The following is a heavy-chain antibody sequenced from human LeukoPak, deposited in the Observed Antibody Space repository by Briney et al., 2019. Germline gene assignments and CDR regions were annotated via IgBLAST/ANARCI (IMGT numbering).Heavy chain of an antibody. CDR2: MNPNSGNT. V-gene: IGHV1-8*01. D-gene: IGHD1-26*01. CDR1: GYTFTSYD. Sequence: ASVKVSCKASGYTFTSYDINWVRQATAQGLEWMGLMNPNSGNTGYAQKFQGRVTMTRNTPISTAYMELSSLRSGDTAAYYCARGHSGSYWRGLGYYYYGMDVWGQGTTVTVSS. CDR3: ARGHSGSYWRGLGYYYYGMDV. J-gene: IGHJ6*02.